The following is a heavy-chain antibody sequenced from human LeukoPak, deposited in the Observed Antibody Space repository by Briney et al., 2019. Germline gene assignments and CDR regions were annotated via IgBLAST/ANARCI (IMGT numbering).Heavy chain of an antibody. Sequence: PGRPLRLSCAASGFTFSSYGMHWVRQAPDKGLEWVAVISYDGSNKYYADSVKGRFTISRDNSKNTLYLQMNSLRAEDTAVYYCAKDRGIGYYGSGSYYLYWGQGTLVTVSS. CDR1: GFTFSSYG. CDR3: AKDRGIGYYGSGSYYLY. V-gene: IGHV3-30*18. CDR2: ISYDGSNK. D-gene: IGHD3-10*01. J-gene: IGHJ4*02.